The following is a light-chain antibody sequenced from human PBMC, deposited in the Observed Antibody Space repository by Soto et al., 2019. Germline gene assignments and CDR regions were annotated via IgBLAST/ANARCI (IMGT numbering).Light chain of an antibody. J-gene: IGLJ1*01. CDR2: GNS. V-gene: IGLV1-40*01. CDR3: QSYDSSLSGYV. CDR1: SSNIGAGYD. Sequence: QSVRTQPPSVSGAPGQRVTISCTGSSSNIGAGYDVHWYQQLPGTAPKLLIYGNSNRPSRVPDRFSGSKSGTSASLAITGLQAEDEADYYCQSYDSSLSGYVFGTGPTVTVL.